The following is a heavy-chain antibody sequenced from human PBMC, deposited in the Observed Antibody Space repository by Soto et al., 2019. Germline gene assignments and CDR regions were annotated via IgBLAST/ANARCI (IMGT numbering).Heavy chain of an antibody. J-gene: IGHJ6*03. Sequence: GGSLRLSCAASGFTFSSYAMSWVRQAPGKGLEWVSDISGSGGSTYYADSVKGRFTISRDNSKNTLYLQMNSLRAEDTAVYYCAKAAVVPAAMFYYYYMDVWGKGTTVTVSS. V-gene: IGHV3-23*01. D-gene: IGHD2-2*01. CDR1: GFTFSSYA. CDR3: AKAAVVPAAMFYYYYMDV. CDR2: ISGSGGST.